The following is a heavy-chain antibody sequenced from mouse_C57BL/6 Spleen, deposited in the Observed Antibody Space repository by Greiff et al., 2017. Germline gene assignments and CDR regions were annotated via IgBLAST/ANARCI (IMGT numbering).Heavy chain of an antibody. CDR1: GFSLTSYG. J-gene: IGHJ4*01. D-gene: IGHD1-1*01. Sequence: VQLQQSGPGLVAPSQSLSITCTVSGFSLTSYGVSWVRQPPGKGLEWLGVIWGDGSTNYHSALISRLSISKDNSKSQVFLKLNSVQTDDRATYYCAKNGMSTTMDYAMGYVGQGNSGTVSS. CDR3: AKNGMSTTMDYAMGY. CDR2: IWGDGST. V-gene: IGHV2-3*01.